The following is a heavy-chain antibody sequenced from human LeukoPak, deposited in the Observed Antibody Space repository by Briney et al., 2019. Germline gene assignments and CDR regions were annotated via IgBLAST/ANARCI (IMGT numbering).Heavy chain of an antibody. Sequence: SETLSLTCTVSGYSISSGYYWGWIRQPLGKGLEWIGYIYYSGSTNYNPSLKSRVTISVDTSKNQFSLKLSSVTAADTAVYYCARSYGSGSYYYYYYMDVWGKGTTVTISS. CDR3: ARSYGSGSYYYYYYMDV. CDR2: IYYSGST. D-gene: IGHD3-10*01. CDR1: GYSISSGYY. V-gene: IGHV4-61*01. J-gene: IGHJ6*03.